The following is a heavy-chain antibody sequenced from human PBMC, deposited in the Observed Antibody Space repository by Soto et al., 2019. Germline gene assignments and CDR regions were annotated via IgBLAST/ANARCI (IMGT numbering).Heavy chain of an antibody. J-gene: IGHJ4*02. Sequence: EVQLVESGGGLIQPGGSLRLSCAVSGFTVSNNYMSWVRQAPGKGLEGVSVIYSGGYTAYGDSVKGRFTISRDNSKKTQYLQMKSPGAGAPARFYRGTRPGGGGYWGQGTLVTVSS. D-gene: IGHD3-10*01. CDR3: GTRPGGGGY. V-gene: IGHV3-53*01. CDR2: IYSGGYT. CDR1: GFTVSNNY.